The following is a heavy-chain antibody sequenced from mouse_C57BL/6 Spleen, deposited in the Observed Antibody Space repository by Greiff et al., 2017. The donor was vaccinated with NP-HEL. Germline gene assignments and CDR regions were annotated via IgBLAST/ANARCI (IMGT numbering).Heavy chain of an antibody. CDR1: GYTFTDYN. Sequence: VQLQQSGPELVKPGASVKMSCKASGYTFTDYNMHWVKQSHGKSLEWIGYINPNNGGTSYNQKFKGKATLTVNKSSSTAYMELRSLTSEDSAVYYCAREEVYYGNWAYWGQGTLVTVSA. CDR2: INPNNGGT. J-gene: IGHJ3*01. D-gene: IGHD2-1*01. V-gene: IGHV1-22*01. CDR3: AREEVYYGNWAY.